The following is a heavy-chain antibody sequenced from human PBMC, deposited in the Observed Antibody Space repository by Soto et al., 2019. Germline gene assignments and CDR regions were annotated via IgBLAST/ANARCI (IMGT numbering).Heavy chain of an antibody. CDR2: IYYSGST. D-gene: IGHD5-18*01. Sequence: SETLSLTCTVSGGSISSGGYYWSWIRQHPGKGLEWIGYIYYSGSTYYNPSLKSRVTISVDTSKNQFSLKLSSVTAADTAVYYCARAYGVAAMVLKGIDYWGQGTLVTVSS. J-gene: IGHJ4*02. CDR1: GGSISSGGYY. CDR3: ARAYGVAAMVLKGIDY. V-gene: IGHV4-31*03.